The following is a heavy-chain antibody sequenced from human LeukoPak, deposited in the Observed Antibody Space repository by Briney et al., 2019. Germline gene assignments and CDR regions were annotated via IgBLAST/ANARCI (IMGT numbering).Heavy chain of an antibody. V-gene: IGHV1-24*01. Sequence: ASVKVSCKVSGYTLTELSIHWVRQAPGKGLEWMGSFDPEDGKPLYAQKFQGRVTMTDITSTDTAYMELSSLNFDDTALYYCATVGATTPSPADAFDIWGQGTLVTVSS. D-gene: IGHD1-26*01. CDR2: FDPEDGKP. CDR3: ATVGATTPSPADAFDI. J-gene: IGHJ3*02. CDR1: GYTLTELS.